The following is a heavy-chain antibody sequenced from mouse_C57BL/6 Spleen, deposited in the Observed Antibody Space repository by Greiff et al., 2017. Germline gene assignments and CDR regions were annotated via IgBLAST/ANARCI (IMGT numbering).Heavy chain of an antibody. CDR3: ARENWDGYFDY. D-gene: IGHD4-1*01. Sequence: EVKLMESGGGLVKPGGSLKLSCAASGFTFSSYAMSWVRQTPEKRLEWVATISDGGSYTYYPDNVKGRFTISRDNAKNNLYLQMSHLKSEDTAMYYCARENWDGYFDYWGQGTTLTVSS. V-gene: IGHV5-4*01. J-gene: IGHJ2*01. CDR1: GFTFSSYA. CDR2: ISDGGSYT.